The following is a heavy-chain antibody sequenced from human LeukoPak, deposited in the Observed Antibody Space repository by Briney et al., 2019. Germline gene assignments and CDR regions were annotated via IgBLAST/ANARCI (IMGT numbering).Heavy chain of an antibody. D-gene: IGHD3-16*01. CDR1: GGSISSGDYY. J-gene: IGHJ4*02. V-gene: IGHV4-30-4*01. CDR3: ARVPLGILYYSDY. Sequence: PSETLSLTCTVSGGSISSGDYYWSWIRQPPGKGLEWIGYIYYSGSTYYNPSLKSRVTISVDTSKNQFSLKLSSVTAADTAVYYCARVPLGILYYSDYWGQGTLVTVSS. CDR2: IYYSGST.